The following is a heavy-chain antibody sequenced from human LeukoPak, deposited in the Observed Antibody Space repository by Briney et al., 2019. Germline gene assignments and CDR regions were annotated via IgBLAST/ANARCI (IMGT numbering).Heavy chain of an antibody. J-gene: IGHJ4*01. D-gene: IGHD3-3*01. CDR3: ARGRYDFWSGPRAYYFDY. CDR1: GFTFDDYG. CDR2: INWNGGST. Sequence: GGSLRLSCAASGFTFDDYGMSWVRHAPGKGLEWVSGINWNGGSTGYADSVKGRFTISGDNAKNSLYLQMNSLRAGDTAIYYGARGRYDFWSGPRAYYFDYWGQGTLVTVSS. V-gene: IGHV3-20*04.